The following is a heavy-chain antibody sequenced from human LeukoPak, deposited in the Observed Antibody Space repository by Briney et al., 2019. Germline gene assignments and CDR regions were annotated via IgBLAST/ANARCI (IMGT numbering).Heavy chain of an antibody. D-gene: IGHD3-3*01. CDR2: ISYDGSNK. V-gene: IGHV3-30*04. CDR1: GFTFSSYA. CDR3: ARDFAVRTFDY. J-gene: IGHJ4*02. Sequence: GGSLRLSCAASGFTFSSYAMHWVRQAPGKGLEWVAVISYDGSNKYYADSVKGRFTISRDNSKNTLYLQMNSLRAEDTAVYYCARDFAVRTFDYWGQGTLVTVSS.